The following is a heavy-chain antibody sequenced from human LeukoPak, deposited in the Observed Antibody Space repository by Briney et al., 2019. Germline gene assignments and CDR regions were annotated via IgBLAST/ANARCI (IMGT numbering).Heavy chain of an antibody. D-gene: IGHD5-24*01. CDR2: INHSGST. J-gene: IGHJ4*02. CDR3: ARGDGYFDY. CDR1: GGSFSGYY. V-gene: IGHV4-34*01. Sequence: ASETLSLTCAVYGGSFSGYYWSWIRQPPGKGLEWIGEINHSGSTNYNPSLKSRVTISVDTSKNQFSLKLSSVTAADTAVYYCARGDGYFDYWGQGTLVTVSS.